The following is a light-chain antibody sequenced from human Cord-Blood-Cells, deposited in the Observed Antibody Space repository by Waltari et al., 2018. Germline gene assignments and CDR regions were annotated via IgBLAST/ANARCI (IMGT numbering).Light chain of an antibody. CDR2: WAS. CDR3: QQYYSTPLT. Sequence: DIVMTQSPDSLAVSLGERATINCKSSQSVLYSSNNKNYLAWYQKKPGQHPKLLIYWASTRESGVPDRFSGSGSGTDFTLTISSLQAEDVAVYYCQQYYSTPLTFGGGTKVEIK. V-gene: IGKV4-1*01. CDR1: QSVLYSSNNKNY. J-gene: IGKJ4*01.